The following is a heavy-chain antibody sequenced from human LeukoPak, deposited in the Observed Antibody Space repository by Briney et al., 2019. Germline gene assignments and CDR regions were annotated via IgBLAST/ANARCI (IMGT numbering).Heavy chain of an antibody. J-gene: IGHJ3*02. CDR3: AKDRDRLLLSAFDI. CDR1: GFTFSSYA. Sequence: GGSLRLSCAASGFTFSSYAMSWVRQAPGKGLEWVSAISGSGGSTYYADSVRGRFTISRDNSKNTLYLQMNSLTADCTDVYYCAKDRDRLLLSAFDIWGQGTMVTVSS. D-gene: IGHD2-15*01. V-gene: IGHV3-23*01. CDR2: ISGSGGST.